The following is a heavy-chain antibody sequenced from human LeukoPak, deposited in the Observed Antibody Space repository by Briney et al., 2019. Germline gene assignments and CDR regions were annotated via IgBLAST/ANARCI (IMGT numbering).Heavy chain of an antibody. CDR1: GYTFTGYY. CDR3: ARDNSIHERGWWFDP. Sequence: ASVKVSCKASGYTFTGYYMHWARQAPGQGLEWMGWISAYSGNTNYAQKLQGRVTMTTDTSTTTDYMELSSLKSGDTAVYYCARDNSIHERGWWFDPWGQGTLVTVSS. CDR2: ISAYSGNT. V-gene: IGHV1-18*04. J-gene: IGHJ5*02. D-gene: IGHD4-23*01.